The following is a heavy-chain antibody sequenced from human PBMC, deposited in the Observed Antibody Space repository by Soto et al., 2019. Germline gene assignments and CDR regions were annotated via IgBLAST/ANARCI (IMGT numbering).Heavy chain of an antibody. J-gene: IGHJ3*02. D-gene: IGHD3-10*01. V-gene: IGHV3-30-3*01. CDR3: ARDLDYYGSGGYHSAFDI. CDR1: GFTFSSYA. Sequence: QVQLVESGGGVVQPGRSLRLSCAASGFTFSSYAMHWVRQAPGKGLEWVAVISYDGSNKYYADSVKGRFTISRDNSKNTLYLQMNSLRAEDTAVYYCARDLDYYGSGGYHSAFDIWGQGTMVTVSS. CDR2: ISYDGSNK.